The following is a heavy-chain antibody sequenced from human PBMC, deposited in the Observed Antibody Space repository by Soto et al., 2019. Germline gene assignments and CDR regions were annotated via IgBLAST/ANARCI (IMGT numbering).Heavy chain of an antibody. V-gene: IGHV4-59*01. D-gene: IGHD4-17*01. CDR2: IYYSGST. Sequence: PSETLSLTCTVSGGSISSYYWSWIRQPPGKGLEWIGYIYYSGSTNYNPSLKSRVTIPVDTSKNQFSLKLSSVTAADTAVYYCARGHYGDYDYWGQGTLVTVSS. CDR3: ARGHYGDYDY. CDR1: GGSISSYY. J-gene: IGHJ4*02.